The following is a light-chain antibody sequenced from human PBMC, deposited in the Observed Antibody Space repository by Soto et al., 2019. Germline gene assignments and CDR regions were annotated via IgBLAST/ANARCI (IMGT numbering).Light chain of an antibody. CDR1: QGISSY. Sequence: IQLTQSPFSLSASVGDRVTITCRASQGISSYLAWYQQKPGKAPKLLMYAASTLQSGVPSRFSGRGSGTDFTLTISSLQPEDFATYYCQQLSDYPITFGQGTRLEIK. CDR2: AAS. CDR3: QQLSDYPIT. J-gene: IGKJ5*01. V-gene: IGKV1-9*01.